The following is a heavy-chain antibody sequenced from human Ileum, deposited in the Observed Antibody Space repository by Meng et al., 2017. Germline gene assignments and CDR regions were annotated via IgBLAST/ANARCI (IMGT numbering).Heavy chain of an antibody. V-gene: IGHV6-1*01. CDR2: TYYRSKWYN. J-gene: IGHJ4*02. CDR1: WDSVSSNRAA. Sequence: QLQQQQSGPGLVMPSQTRSLSCAISWDSVSSNRAAWNWIRQSPSRGLEWLGRTYYRSKWYNNYAVSVRSRISINPVTSKNQFSLQLNSVTPEDTAVYYCARDGGAAPDYFDYWGQGTLVTVSS. D-gene: IGHD3-16*01. CDR3: ARDGGAAPDYFDY.